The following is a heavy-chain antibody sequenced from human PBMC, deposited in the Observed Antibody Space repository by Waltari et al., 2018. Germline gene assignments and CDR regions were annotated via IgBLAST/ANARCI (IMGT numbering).Heavy chain of an antibody. D-gene: IGHD2-21*01. V-gene: IGHV4-31*03. J-gene: IGHJ5*02. CDR3: ARGVVVIDPRYNWFDP. CDR2: IYSSGST. CDR1: GGSISSGGYY. Sequence: QVQLQESGPGLVKPSQTLSLTCTVSGGSISSGGYYWSWIRQHPGKGLEWIGYIYSSGSTYYNPSLKSRVTISVDTSKNQFSLKLSSVTAAYTAVYYCARGVVVIDPRYNWFDPWGQGTLVTVSS.